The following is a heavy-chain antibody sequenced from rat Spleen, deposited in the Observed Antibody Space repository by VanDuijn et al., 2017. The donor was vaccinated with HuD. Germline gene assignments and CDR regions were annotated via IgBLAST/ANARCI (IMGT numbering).Heavy chain of an antibody. CDR1: GFTFSDYN. V-gene: IGHV5-7*01. Sequence: EVQLVESGGGLVQPGRSLKLSCAASGFTFSDYNMAWVRQAPKKGREWVATISYDGGNTYYRDTVKGRFTITKDNAKSTLYLQMDSLRSEDTATYYCARHGTHYYSSSPYVMDAWGQGASVTVSS. D-gene: IGHD1-2*01. CDR3: ARHGTHYYSSSPYVMDA. J-gene: IGHJ4*01. CDR2: ISYDGGNT.